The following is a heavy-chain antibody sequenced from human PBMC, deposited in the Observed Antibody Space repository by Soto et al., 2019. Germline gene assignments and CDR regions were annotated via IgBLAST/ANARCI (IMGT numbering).Heavy chain of an antibody. V-gene: IGHV3-21*01. CDR1: GFTFSSYA. J-gene: IGHJ6*02. CDR3: ASTPGELRYFDWLLYDYYYYGMDV. D-gene: IGHD3-9*01. Sequence: GGSLRLSCAASGFTFSSYAMHWVRQAPGKGLEWVSSISSSSSYIYYADSVKGRFTISRDNAKNSLYLQMNSLRAEDTAVYYCASTPGELRYFDWLLYDYYYYGMDVWGQGTTVTVSS. CDR2: ISSSSSYI.